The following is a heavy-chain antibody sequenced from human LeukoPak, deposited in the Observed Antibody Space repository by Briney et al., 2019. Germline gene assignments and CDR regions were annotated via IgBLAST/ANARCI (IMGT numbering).Heavy chain of an antibody. Sequence: SETLSLTCAVYGGSFSGYYWSLIRQPPGKGLEWIGEINHSGSTNYNPSLKSRVTISVDTSKNQFSLKLSSVTAADTAVYYCARESPLWFGPWGQGTLVTVSS. CDR3: ARESPLWFGP. J-gene: IGHJ5*02. CDR2: INHSGST. V-gene: IGHV4-34*01. CDR1: GGSFSGYY.